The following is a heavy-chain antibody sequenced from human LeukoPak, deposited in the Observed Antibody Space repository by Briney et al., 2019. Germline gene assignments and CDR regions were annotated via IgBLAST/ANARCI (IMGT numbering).Heavy chain of an antibody. CDR1: GGSISSSHW. V-gene: IGHV4-4*02. J-gene: IGHJ4*02. CDR3: AREFVQGSSLPYFDY. CDR2: VHHSGST. D-gene: IGHD1-26*01. Sequence: SGTLSLTCTVSGGSISSSHWWAWVRQPPGKGLEWVGEVHHSGSTNSNPSLKSRVTISVDKSKNQFSLRLNSVTAADTAVYYCAREFVQGSSLPYFDYWGQGTLVTVSS.